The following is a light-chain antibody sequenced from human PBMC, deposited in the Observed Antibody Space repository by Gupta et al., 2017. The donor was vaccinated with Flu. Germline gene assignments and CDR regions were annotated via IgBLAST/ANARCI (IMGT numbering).Light chain of an antibody. V-gene: IGLV2-23*01. CDR3: CSYAGSSIWV. CDR2: EGS. Sequence: QSALTQPASVSGSPGQSITISFTGTSSDVGSYNLVSWYQQHPGKAPKLMIYEGSKRPPGVSNRFSGSKSGNTASLPISGLQAEDEADYYCCSYAGSSIWVFGGGTKLTVL. J-gene: IGLJ3*02. CDR1: SSDVGSYNL.